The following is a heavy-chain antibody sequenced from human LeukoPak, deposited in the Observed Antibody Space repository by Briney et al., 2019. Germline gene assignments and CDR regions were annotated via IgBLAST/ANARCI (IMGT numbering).Heavy chain of an antibody. CDR2: ISSGSSYI. V-gene: IGHV3-21*01. Sequence: GGSLRLSCAASGFTFTTYWMSWVRQAPGKGLEWVSSISSGSSYIYYADSVKGRFTISRDNAKNSLYLQMNSLRAEDTAVYYCARGKTSQNIVTRKTYNWFDPWGQGTLVTVSS. CDR3: ARGKTSQNIVTRKTYNWFDP. D-gene: IGHD2/OR15-2a*01. CDR1: GFTFTTYW. J-gene: IGHJ5*02.